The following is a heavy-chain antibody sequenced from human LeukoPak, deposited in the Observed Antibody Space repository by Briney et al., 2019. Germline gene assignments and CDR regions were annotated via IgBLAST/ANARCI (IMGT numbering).Heavy chain of an antibody. CDR3: ARRLVAPYYYYYYMDV. D-gene: IGHD2-15*01. CDR2: ISSSSSYI. V-gene: IGHV3-21*01. CDR1: GFTFSSYS. J-gene: IGHJ6*03. Sequence: GSLRLSCAASGFTFSSYSMNWVRQAPGKGLEWVSSISSSSSYIYYADSVKGRFTISRDNAKNSLYLQMNSLRAEDTAVYYCARRLVAPYYYYYYMDVWGKGTTVTVSS.